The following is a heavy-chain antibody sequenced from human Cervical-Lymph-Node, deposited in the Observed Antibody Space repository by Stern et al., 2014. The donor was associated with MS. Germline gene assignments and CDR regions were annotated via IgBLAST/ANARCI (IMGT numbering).Heavy chain of an antibody. CDR1: GGSISGYY. V-gene: IGHV4-59*01. Sequence: QVQLQESGPGLVKPSETLSLTCAVSGGSISGYYWNWIRQSPGKGLEWIGYIYYRGNTNYNASLKGRVAISIGTSKTQFSLRLSSVTAADTAVYYCARATDLWGQGTLVTVSS. J-gene: IGHJ5*02. CDR3: ARATDL. CDR2: IYYRGNT.